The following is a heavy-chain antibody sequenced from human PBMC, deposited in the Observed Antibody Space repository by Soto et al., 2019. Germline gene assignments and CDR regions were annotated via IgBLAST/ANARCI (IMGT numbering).Heavy chain of an antibody. CDR2: SNSDGSST. J-gene: IGHJ3*02. V-gene: IGHV3-74*01. Sequence: EVQLVESGGGLVQPGGSLRLSCAASGFTFSSYWMHWVRQAPGKGLVWVSRSNSDGSSTSYADSVKGRFTISRDNAKNTLYLQMNSLRAENTAVYSFARQAMVRVGAFDIWGQGTMVTVSS. CDR1: GFTFSSYW. D-gene: IGHD5-18*01. CDR3: ARQAMVRVGAFDI.